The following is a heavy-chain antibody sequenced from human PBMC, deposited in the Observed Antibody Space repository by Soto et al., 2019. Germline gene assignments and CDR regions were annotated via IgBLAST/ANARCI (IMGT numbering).Heavy chain of an antibody. V-gene: IGHV2-26*01. CDR3: ARISAYYYGMDV. CDR2: IFSNDEK. J-gene: IGHJ6*02. CDR1: GFSLSNARMG. Sequence: QVTLKESGPVLVKPTETLTLTCTVSGFSLSNARMGVSWIRQPPGKALEWLAHIFSNDEKSYSTSLKSRLTIXKXISKSQVVLTMTNMDPVDTATYSCARISAYYYGMDVWGQGTTVTVSS.